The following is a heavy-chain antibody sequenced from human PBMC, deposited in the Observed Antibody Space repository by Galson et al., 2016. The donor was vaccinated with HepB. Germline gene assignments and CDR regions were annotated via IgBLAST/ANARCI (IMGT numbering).Heavy chain of an antibody. CDR2: IIPIFNTP. D-gene: IGHD6-13*01. J-gene: IGHJ4*02. Sequence: SVKVSCKVSGDTFRDYAIYWVRQAPGQGLEWMGGIIPIFNTPDYAPRFQGRLTITADESTSTVYMGLTSLRSDDTAVYYCAGVSSSPPYWGQGTLVTVSS. CDR1: GDTFRDYA. CDR3: AGVSSSPPY. V-gene: IGHV1-69*13.